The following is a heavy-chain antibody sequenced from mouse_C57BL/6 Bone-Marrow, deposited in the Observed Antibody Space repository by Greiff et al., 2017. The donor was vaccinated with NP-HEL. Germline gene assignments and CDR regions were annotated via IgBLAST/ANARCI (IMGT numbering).Heavy chain of an antibody. CDR3: ARCGGYDGVYYAMDY. J-gene: IGHJ4*01. D-gene: IGHD2-2*01. Sequence: QVQLQQPGAELVMPGASVKLSCKASGYTFTSYWMHWVKQRPGQGLEWIGEIDPSDSYTNYNKKFKGKSTLTVEKSSSTASMQLSSLTSEYSAVYYCARCGGYDGVYYAMDYWGQGTSVTVSS. CDR1: GYTFTSYW. V-gene: IGHV1-69*01. CDR2: IDPSDSYT.